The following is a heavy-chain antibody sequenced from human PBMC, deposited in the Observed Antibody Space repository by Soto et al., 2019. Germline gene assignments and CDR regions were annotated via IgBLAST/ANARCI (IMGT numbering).Heavy chain of an antibody. D-gene: IGHD3-22*01. Sequence: PGGSLRLSCAASGFTFSTYEMNWVRQAPGKGLGWISYIRSSGSSIYYADSVKGRFTISRDNAWNSLHLQMNSLRVEDTAVYYCARDGYDSSGDSEYFQYWGQGTLVTVSS. CDR3: ARDGYDSSGDSEYFQY. CDR1: GFTFSTYE. V-gene: IGHV3-48*03. CDR2: IRSSGSSI. J-gene: IGHJ1*01.